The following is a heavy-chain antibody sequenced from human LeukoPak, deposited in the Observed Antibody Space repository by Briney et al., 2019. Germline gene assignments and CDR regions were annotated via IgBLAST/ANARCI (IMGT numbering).Heavy chain of an antibody. D-gene: IGHD3-10*01. CDR3: AKDPPYYGSGYYYGMDV. CDR1: GFTFSSYG. J-gene: IGHJ6*02. V-gene: IGHV3-30*18. Sequence: PGGSLRLSCAASGFTFSSYGMHWVRQAPGKGLEWVAVISYDGSNKYYADSVKGRFTISRDNSKNTLYLQMNSLRAEDTAVYYCAKDPPYYGSGYYYGMDVWGQGTTVTVSS. CDR2: ISYDGSNK.